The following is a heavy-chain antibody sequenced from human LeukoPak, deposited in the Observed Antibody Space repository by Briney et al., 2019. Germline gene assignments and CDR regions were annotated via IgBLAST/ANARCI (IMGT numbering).Heavy chain of an antibody. CDR3: ARDKGYSGSYGDFDY. CDR1: GFTFSTYL. CDR2: IGSDGSST. Sequence: GGSLRLSCAASGFTFSTYLMHWARQAPGKGLVWVSRIGSDGSSTSYADSVKGRFTISRDNAKNSLYLQMNSLRAEDTAVYYCARDKGYSGSYGDFDYWGQGTLVTVSS. V-gene: IGHV3-74*01. J-gene: IGHJ4*02. D-gene: IGHD1-26*01.